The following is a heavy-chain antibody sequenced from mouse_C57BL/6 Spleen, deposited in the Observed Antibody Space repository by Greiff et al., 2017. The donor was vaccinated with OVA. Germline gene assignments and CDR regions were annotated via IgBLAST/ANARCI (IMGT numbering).Heavy chain of an antibody. V-gene: IGHV14-1*01. CDR2: VDPEDGDT. CDR1: GFNIKDYY. J-gene: IGHJ3*01. CDR3: TTFYCSSYVWFAY. Sequence: EVQLQESGAELVRPGASVKLSCTASGFNIKDYYMHWVKQRPEQGLEWIGRVDPEDGDTEYSPKFQDKATMTADISSNTAYLQLSSLTSEDTAFYYCTTFYCSSYVWFAYWGQGTLVTVSA. D-gene: IGHD1-1*01.